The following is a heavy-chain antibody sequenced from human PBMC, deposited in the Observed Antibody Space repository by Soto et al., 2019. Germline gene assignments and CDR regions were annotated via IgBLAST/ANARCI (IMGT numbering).Heavy chain of an antibody. D-gene: IGHD2-2*01. CDR2: IIPIFGTA. J-gene: IGHJ6*02. Sequence: ASVKVSCKASGGTFSSYAISWVRQAPGQGLEWMGGIIPIFGTANYAQKFQGRVTITADESTGTAYMELSSLRSEDTAVYYCAAGYCSSTSCYRNYYYYGMDVWGQGTTVTVSS. CDR3: AAGYCSSTSCYRNYYYYGMDV. V-gene: IGHV1-69*13. CDR1: GGTFSSYA.